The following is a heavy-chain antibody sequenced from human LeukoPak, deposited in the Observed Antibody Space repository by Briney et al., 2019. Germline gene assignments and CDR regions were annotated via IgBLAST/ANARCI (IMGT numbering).Heavy chain of an antibody. CDR3: ARGYGDFDY. CDR1: GFTFSTYA. V-gene: IGHV3-21*01. CDR2: ISSSSSYI. J-gene: IGHJ4*02. D-gene: IGHD4-17*01. Sequence: GGSLGLSCAASGFTFSTYAMSWVRQAPGKGLEWVSSISSSSSYIYYADSVKGRFTISRDNAKNSLYLQMNSLRAEDTAVYYCARGYGDFDYWGQGTLVTVSS.